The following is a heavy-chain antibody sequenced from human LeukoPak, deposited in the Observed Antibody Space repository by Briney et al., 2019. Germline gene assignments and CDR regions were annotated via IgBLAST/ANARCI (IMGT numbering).Heavy chain of an antibody. CDR1: GGSISSYY. Sequence: PSETLSLTCTVSGGSISSYYWSWIRQPPGKGLEWIGYIYYSGSTNYNPSLKSRVTISVDTSKNQSSLKLSSVTAAETAVYYCARNAMLYYYMDVWGKGTTVTVSS. CDR3: ARNAMLYYYMDV. V-gene: IGHV4-59*01. J-gene: IGHJ6*03. CDR2: IYYSGST. D-gene: IGHD2-2*01.